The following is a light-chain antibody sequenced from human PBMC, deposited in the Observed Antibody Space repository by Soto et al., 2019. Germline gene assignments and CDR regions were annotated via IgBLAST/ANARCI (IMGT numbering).Light chain of an antibody. Sequence: EIVMTQSTATLSVSPGERATLSCRASQSFSSNLAWFQHKPSQAPRLLIYGASTRATGIPARFIGSVSGTEYTLTISSLQSEDFAVYNCQQYNDWPRTFGQGTKVEI. CDR1: QSFSSN. V-gene: IGKV3-15*01. CDR2: GAS. CDR3: QQYNDWPRT. J-gene: IGKJ1*01.